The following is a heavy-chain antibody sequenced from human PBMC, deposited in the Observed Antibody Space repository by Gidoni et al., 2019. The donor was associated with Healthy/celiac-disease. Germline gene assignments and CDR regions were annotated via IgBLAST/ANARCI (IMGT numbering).Heavy chain of an antibody. CDR2: INHSGST. Sequence: QVQLQQWGAGLLTPSETLSLTCAVYGGSFSGYYWSWLRPPPGKGLEWIGEINHSGSTNYNPSLKSRVNIAVDTAKNQFSLKLSSVTAADTAVYYCARAVVPAARRGGWYYGSGSFDYWGQGTLVTVSS. J-gene: IGHJ4*02. V-gene: IGHV4-34*01. CDR3: ARAVVPAARRGGWYYGSGSFDY. CDR1: GGSFSGYY. D-gene: IGHD3-10*01.